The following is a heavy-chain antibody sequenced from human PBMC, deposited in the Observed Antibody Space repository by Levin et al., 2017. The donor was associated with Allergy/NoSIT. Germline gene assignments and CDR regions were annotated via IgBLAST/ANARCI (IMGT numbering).Heavy chain of an antibody. CDR1: GFTFSTYS. V-gene: IGHV3-21*01. CDR3: ARDSTVVQGVMDLDY. J-gene: IGHJ4*02. Sequence: GGSLRLSCAASGFTFSTYSMNWVRQAPGKGLEWVSSISDNSYYMYYADSVKGRFTISRDNARNSLYLQMNSLRAEDTAVYYCARDSTVVQGVMDLDYWGQGTLVTVSS. CDR2: ISDNSYYM. D-gene: IGHD3-10*01.